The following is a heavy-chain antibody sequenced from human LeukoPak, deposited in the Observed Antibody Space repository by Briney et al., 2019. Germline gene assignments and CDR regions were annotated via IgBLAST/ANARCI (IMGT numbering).Heavy chain of an antibody. J-gene: IGHJ4*02. Sequence: PGGSLRLSCAVSGFTSGFTFSDYEMSWARQAPGKGLEWVSYISSSGSTKYYADSVKGRFTISRDNAKNSLYLQMNSLRAEDTAVYYCTTITVAAAFDYWGQGTLVTVSS. CDR3: TTITVAAAFDY. CDR1: GFTSGFTFSDYE. D-gene: IGHD6-19*01. V-gene: IGHV3-48*03. CDR2: ISSSGSTK.